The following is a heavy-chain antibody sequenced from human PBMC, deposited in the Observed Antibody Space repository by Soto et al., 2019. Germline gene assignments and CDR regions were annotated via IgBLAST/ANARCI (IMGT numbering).Heavy chain of an antibody. CDR3: ARGGGVGVAGSAAFDM. CDR2: INPATGAA. V-gene: IGHV1-2*02. Sequence: QLHLVQSGAVVKKPGASVTVSCSASGYPVTAYYMHWVRQAPGRGLEWMGGINPATGAAKYTQTFQGRVTLTRDTSTSTVFMDLSGRTSEDTAVFYGARGGGVGVAGSAAFDMWGQGTLVTVSS. D-gene: IGHD3-3*01. J-gene: IGHJ3*02. CDR1: GYPVTAYY.